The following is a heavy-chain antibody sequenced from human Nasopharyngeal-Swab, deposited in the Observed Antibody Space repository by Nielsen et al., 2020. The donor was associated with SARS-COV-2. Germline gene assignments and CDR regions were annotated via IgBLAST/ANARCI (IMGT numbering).Heavy chain of an antibody. CDR2: ISGRGDPT. CDR1: GFHFRSYV. CDR3: AKAPYLRGMDV. Sequence: GESLEMSWAASGFHFRSYVMRWVRPPPGKGPGWVSRISGRGDPTNYADSVKGRFTISRDNDKNTLYLQMKSLRAEDTAVCYCAKAPYLRGMDVWGQGTTVTVSS. J-gene: IGHJ6*02. V-gene: IGHV3-23*01. D-gene: IGHD2-21*01.